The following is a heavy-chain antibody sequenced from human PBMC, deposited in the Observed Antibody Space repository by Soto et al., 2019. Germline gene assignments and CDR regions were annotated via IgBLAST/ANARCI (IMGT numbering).Heavy chain of an antibody. CDR1: EFTFSYYW. CDR3: ARGNYGGFDY. CDR2: IYSDGSAT. V-gene: IGHV3-74*03. J-gene: IGHJ4*02. D-gene: IGHD4-17*01. Sequence: GGSLRLSCAASEFTFSYYWMHWVRQTPEKGLVWAARIYSDGSATTYADSVKGRFTISRDNSKNTLYLQMNSLRADDTAVYYCARGNYGGFDYWGQGTLVTVSS.